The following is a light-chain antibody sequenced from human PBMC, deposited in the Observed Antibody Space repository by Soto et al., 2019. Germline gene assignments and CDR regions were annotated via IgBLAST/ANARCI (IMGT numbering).Light chain of an antibody. J-gene: IGLJ3*02. V-gene: IGLV2-8*01. Sequence: QSALTQPRSVSGSPGQSVTISCTGTSRDVGSYNYVSWYQQHPGKAPKLLIYEVTKRPSGVPDRFSGSKSGNTASLTVSGLQAEDEADYFCSSYAGSSNVVFGGGTKLTVL. CDR2: EVT. CDR3: SSYAGSSNVV. CDR1: SRDVGSYNY.